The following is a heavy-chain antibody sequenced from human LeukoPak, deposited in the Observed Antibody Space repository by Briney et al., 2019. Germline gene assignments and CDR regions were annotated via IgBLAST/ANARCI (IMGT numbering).Heavy chain of an antibody. Sequence: PSETLSLTCTVSGGSISSSSYYWGWIRQPPGKGLEWIGSIYYSGSTYYNPSLKSRVTISVDTSKNQFSLKLSSVTAADTAGYYCAKQGRNMVTVGGVIVPRGYDYWGQGTLVTVSS. CDR2: IYYSGST. V-gene: IGHV4-39*01. CDR3: AKQGRNMVTVGGVIVPRGYDY. CDR1: GGSISSSSYY. J-gene: IGHJ4*02. D-gene: IGHD3-16*02.